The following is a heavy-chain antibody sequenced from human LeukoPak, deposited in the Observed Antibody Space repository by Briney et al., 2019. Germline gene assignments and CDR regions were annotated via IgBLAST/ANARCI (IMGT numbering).Heavy chain of an antibody. V-gene: IGHV1-69*05. Sequence: SVKVSCKASGGTFSSYAISWVRQAPGQGLEWMGGIIPIFGTANYAQKFQGRVTITTDESTSTAYMELSSLRSEDTAVYYCAREGLRGYCGYDSYYYGMDVWGQGTTVTVSS. CDR3: AREGLRGYCGYDSYYYGMDV. CDR2: IIPIFGTA. D-gene: IGHD5-12*01. CDR1: GGTFSSYA. J-gene: IGHJ6*02.